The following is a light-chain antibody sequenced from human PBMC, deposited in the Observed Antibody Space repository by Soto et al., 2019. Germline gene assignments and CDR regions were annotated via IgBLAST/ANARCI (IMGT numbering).Light chain of an antibody. CDR3: QQYNYWPGT. Sequence: EVVLTQSPGTLSLCPGERATLSCRASQSVSSSYLAWYQQKPGQAPRLLIYGASTRATGIPARFSGSGSGTDFTLTISSLQSEDFAVYYCQQYNYWPGTFGQGTKVDIK. J-gene: IGKJ1*01. CDR1: QSVSSSY. CDR2: GAS. V-gene: IGKV3-15*01.